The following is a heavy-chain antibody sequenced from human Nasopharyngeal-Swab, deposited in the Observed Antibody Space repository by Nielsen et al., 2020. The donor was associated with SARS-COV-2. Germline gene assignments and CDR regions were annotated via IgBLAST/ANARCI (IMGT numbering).Heavy chain of an antibody. Sequence: GSLRLSCAVYGGSFSGYYWSWIRQPPGKGLEWIGEINHSGSTNYNPSLKSRVTISVDTSKNQFSLKLSSVTAADTVVYYCARGAGGELWLGYYYGMDVWGQGTTVTVSS. D-gene: IGHD5-18*01. CDR3: ARGAGGELWLGYYYGMDV. J-gene: IGHJ6*02. CDR2: INHSGST. CDR1: GGSFSGYY. V-gene: IGHV4-34*01.